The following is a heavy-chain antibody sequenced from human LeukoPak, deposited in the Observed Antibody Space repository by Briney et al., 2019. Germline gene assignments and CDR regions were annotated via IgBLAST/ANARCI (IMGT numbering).Heavy chain of an antibody. CDR3: ASQYYDILTGYYTGKYYFDY. D-gene: IGHD3-9*01. V-gene: IGHV4-59*08. J-gene: IGHJ4*02. Sequence: SETLSLTCTVSGGSISSYYWSWIRQPPGKGLEWIGYIPYSGNTNYNPSFKSRVTISVDTSKNQFSLKLSSVTAADTAVYYCASQYYDILTGYYTGKYYFDYWGQGTLVTVSS. CDR1: GGSISSYY. CDR2: IPYSGNT.